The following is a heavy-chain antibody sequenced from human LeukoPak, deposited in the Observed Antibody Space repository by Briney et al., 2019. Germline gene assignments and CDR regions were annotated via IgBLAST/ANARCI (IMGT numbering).Heavy chain of an antibody. J-gene: IGHJ2*01. CDR1: GFTFSSYA. V-gene: IGHV3-30-3*02. CDR2: ISYDGSNK. D-gene: IGHD2-21*02. CDR3: AKLVVVTATYWYFDL. Sequence: GGSLRLSCAASGFTFSSYAMHWVRQAPGKGLEWVAVISYDGSNKYYADSVKGRFTISRDNSKNTLYLQMNSLRAEDTAVYYCAKLVVVTATYWYFDLWGRGTLVSVSS.